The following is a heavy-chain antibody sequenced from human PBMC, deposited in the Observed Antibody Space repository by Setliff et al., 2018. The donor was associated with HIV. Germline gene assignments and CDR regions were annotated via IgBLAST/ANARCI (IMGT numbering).Heavy chain of an antibody. CDR2: IYTSGST. J-gene: IGHJ4*02. CDR3: ARRAGPYTTGRYFDS. D-gene: IGHD4-17*01. V-gene: IGHV4-61*02. Sequence: PSETLSLTCSVSGGSISSGTDFWSWIRQPAGKGLEWIGRIYTSGSTKYNPSLDSRVTISVDTSKNQFSLNLRSVTAADSAVYFCARRAGPYTTGRYFDSWGRGTLVTVSS. CDR1: GGSISSGTDF.